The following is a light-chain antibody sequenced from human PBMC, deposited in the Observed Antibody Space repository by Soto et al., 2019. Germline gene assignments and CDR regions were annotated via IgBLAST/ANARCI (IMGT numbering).Light chain of an antibody. J-gene: IGKJ1*01. Sequence: EIVLTQSPGTLSLSPGERATLSCRASQSVSNNYLTWYQQKPGQAPRLLIYGASSRATGIPDRFSGYGPGTDFTLTISRLEPEDFAVYYCLQYGSSPRTFGQGTKVDIK. CDR2: GAS. V-gene: IGKV3-20*01. CDR3: LQYGSSPRT. CDR1: QSVSNNY.